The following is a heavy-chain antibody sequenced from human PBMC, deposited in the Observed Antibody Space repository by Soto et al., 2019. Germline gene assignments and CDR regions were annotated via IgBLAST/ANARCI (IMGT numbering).Heavy chain of an antibody. J-gene: IGHJ4*02. CDR1: GFTFSSYG. CDR2: IWYDGSNK. V-gene: IGHV3-33*01. Sequence: PGGSLRLSCAASGFTFSSYGMHWVRQAPGKALEWVAVIWYDGSNKYYADSVKGRFTISRDNSKNTLYLQMNSLRAEDTAVYYCAREGRPEYYDFWSGPLDYWGQGTLVTVSS. D-gene: IGHD3-3*01. CDR3: AREGRPEYYDFWSGPLDY.